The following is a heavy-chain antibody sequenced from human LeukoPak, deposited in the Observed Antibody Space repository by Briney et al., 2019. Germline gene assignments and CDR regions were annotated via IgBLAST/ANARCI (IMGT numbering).Heavy chain of an antibody. D-gene: IGHD3-10*01. CDR1: GYTFTGYY. Sequence: ASVKVSCKASGYTFTGYYMHWVRQAPGQGLEWMGWINPNSGGTNYAQKFQGRVTMTRDTSISTAYMELSRLTPDDTAVYYCARERFYASGSVYNRIDYWGQGTLVIVSS. CDR3: ARERFYASGSVYNRIDY. CDR2: INPNSGGT. V-gene: IGHV1-2*02. J-gene: IGHJ4*02.